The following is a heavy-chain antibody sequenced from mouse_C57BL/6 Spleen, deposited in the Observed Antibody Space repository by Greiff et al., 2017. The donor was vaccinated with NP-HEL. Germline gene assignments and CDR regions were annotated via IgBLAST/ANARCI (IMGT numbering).Heavy chain of an antibody. CDR1: GFTFSDYY. CDR2: INYDGSST. V-gene: IGHV5-16*01. D-gene: IGHD1-1*01. J-gene: IGHJ2*01. Sequence: EVNVVESEGGLVQPGSSMKLSCTASGFTFSDYYMAWVRQVPEKGLEWVANINYDGSSTYYLDSLKSRFIISRDNAKNILYLQMSSLKSEDTATYYCARGTVFDYWGQGTTLTVSS. CDR3: ARGTVFDY.